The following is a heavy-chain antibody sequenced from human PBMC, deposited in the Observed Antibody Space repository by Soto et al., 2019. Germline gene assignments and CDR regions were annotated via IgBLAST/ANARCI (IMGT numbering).Heavy chain of an antibody. CDR2: ITSTGSTR. CDR1: GFTFSSYE. CDR3: ARGYCTSSACHGNFDY. D-gene: IGHD2-8*02. J-gene: IGHJ4*02. Sequence: GGSLRLSCAASGFTFSSYEMNWVRQAPGKGLEWVSDITSTGSTRYYADSVKGRFTISRDNAKNSLYLQMNSLRAEDTAVYYWARGYCTSSACHGNFDYWGQGTLVTVSS. V-gene: IGHV3-48*03.